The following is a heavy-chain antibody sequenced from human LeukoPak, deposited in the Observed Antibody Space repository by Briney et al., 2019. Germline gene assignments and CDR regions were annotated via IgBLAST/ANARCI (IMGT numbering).Heavy chain of an antibody. CDR3: AKRRTAWNYHYGIDV. Sequence: GGSLRLSCAASGFTFSSYGMHWVRQAPGKGLEWVAIISSDGRSNYYADSVKGRFTISRDTSQNTLYLQMNSLRTEDTAVYYCAKRRTAWNYHYGIDVWGHGTTVTVSS. V-gene: IGHV3-30*18. J-gene: IGHJ6*02. CDR1: GFTFSSYG. CDR2: ISSDGRSN. D-gene: IGHD2-21*02.